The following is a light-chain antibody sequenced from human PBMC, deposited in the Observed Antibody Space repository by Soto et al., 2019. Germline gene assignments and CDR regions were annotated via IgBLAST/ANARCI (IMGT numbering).Light chain of an antibody. V-gene: IGLV4-60*02. CDR2: IEDSGSY. CDR1: SGHSSYT. Sequence: QLVLTQSSSASASLGSSVKLTCTLGSGHSSYTIAWHQKQPGKAPRYLMKIEDSGSYNKGSGVPDRFSGSSSGADRYLTISNLQFEDEADYYCETWDIKSWVFGGGTQLTVL. J-gene: IGLJ3*02. CDR3: ETWDIKSWV.